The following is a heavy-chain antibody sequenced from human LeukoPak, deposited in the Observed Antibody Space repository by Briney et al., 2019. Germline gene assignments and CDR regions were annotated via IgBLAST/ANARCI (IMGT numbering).Heavy chain of an antibody. Sequence: GGSLGLSCAASGFTFSSYSMNWVRQAPGKGLEWVSYISSSSSTIYYADSVKGRFTISRDNAMNSLYLQMNSLRAEDTAVYYCARDYDFWSGYNHNWFDPWGQGTLVTVSS. CDR1: GFTFSSYS. D-gene: IGHD3-3*01. CDR2: ISSSSSTI. V-gene: IGHV3-48*01. CDR3: ARDYDFWSGYNHNWFDP. J-gene: IGHJ5*02.